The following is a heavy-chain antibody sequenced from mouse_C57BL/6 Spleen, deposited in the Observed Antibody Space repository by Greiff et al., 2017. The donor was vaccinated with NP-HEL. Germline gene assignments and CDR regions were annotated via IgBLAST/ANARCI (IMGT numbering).Heavy chain of an antibody. J-gene: IGHJ2*01. CDR3: ARERGSSYASFDY. CDR1: GFTFSSYA. Sequence: EVKLVESGGGLVKPGGSLKLSCAASGFTFSSYAMSWVRQTPEKRLEWVATISDGGSYTYSPDNVKGRFTISRDNAKNNLYLQMSHLKSEDTAMYYCARERGSSYASFDYWGQGTTLTVSS. CDR2: ISDGGSYT. V-gene: IGHV5-4*03. D-gene: IGHD1-1*01.